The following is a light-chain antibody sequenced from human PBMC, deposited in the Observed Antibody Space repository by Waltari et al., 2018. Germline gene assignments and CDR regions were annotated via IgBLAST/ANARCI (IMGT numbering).Light chain of an antibody. J-gene: IGKJ3*01. CDR2: AAS. Sequence: DIQMTQSPSSLSASVGDRVTITCRASQGIRDYVAWYQQKPGKVPKLLIFAASTLQSGVPSRFSGSGSRTEFTLTISSLQPEDVATYYCQKCNSAPFTFGPGTKVDIK. CDR3: QKCNSAPFT. CDR1: QGIRDY. V-gene: IGKV1-27*01.